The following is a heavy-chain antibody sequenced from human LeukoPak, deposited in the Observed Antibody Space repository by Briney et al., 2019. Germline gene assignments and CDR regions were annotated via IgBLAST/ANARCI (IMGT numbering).Heavy chain of an antibody. D-gene: IGHD6-6*01. CDR3: VTDSSSSDY. CDR2: INHSGST. V-gene: IGHV4-34*01. J-gene: IGHJ4*02. CDR1: GGSFSGYY. Sequence: SETLSLTCAVYGGSFSGYYWSWIRQPPGEGLEWIGEINHSGSTNYNPSLKSRVTISVDTSKNQFSLKLSSVTAADTAVYYCVTDSSSSDYWGQGTLVTVSS.